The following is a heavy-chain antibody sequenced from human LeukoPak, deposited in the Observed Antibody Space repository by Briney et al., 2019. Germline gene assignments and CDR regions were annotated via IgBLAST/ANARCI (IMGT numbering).Heavy chain of an antibody. CDR1: GGSVSSSSYY. Sequence: SETLSLTCTVSGGSVSSSSYYWGWIGQPPGKGLAWIGRICTSRSTNYNPSLKSRVTISVDTSKNQFSLKLSSVTAADTAVYYCARERKYSSSWYKVSDAFDIWGQGTMVTVSS. D-gene: IGHD6-13*01. V-gene: IGHV4-39*07. CDR3: ARERKYSSSWYKVSDAFDI. J-gene: IGHJ3*02. CDR2: ICTSRST.